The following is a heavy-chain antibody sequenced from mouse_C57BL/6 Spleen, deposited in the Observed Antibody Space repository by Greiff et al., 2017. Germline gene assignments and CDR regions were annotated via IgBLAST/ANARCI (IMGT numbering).Heavy chain of an antibody. J-gene: IGHJ3*01. CDR2: ISSGSSTI. Sequence: EVKVVESGGGLVKPGGSLKLSCAASGFTFSDYGMHWVRQAPEKGLEWVAYISSGSSTIYYADTVKGRFTISRDNAKNTLFLQMTSLRSEDTAMYYCARNDGSSSWFAYWGQGTLVTVSA. CDR1: GFTFSDYG. V-gene: IGHV5-17*01. D-gene: IGHD1-1*01. CDR3: ARNDGSSSWFAY.